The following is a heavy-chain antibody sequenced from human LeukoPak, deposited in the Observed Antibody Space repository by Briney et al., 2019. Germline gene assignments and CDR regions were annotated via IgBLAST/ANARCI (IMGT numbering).Heavy chain of an antibody. Sequence: GASVKVSCKASGYTFTSYDINWVRQATGQGLEWMGWMNPNSGNTGYAQKFQGRVTITADESTSTAYMELSSLRSEDTAVYYCVLGSTLKRGYYYYYMDVWGKGTTVTVSS. J-gene: IGHJ6*03. CDR2: MNPNSGNT. CDR1: GYTFTSYD. V-gene: IGHV1-8*01. D-gene: IGHD1-26*01. CDR3: VLGSTLKRGYYYYYMDV.